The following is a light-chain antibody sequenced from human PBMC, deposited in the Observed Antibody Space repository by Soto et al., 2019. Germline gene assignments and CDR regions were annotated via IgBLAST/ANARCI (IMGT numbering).Light chain of an antibody. J-gene: IGLJ1*01. CDR1: SSDVGDYNH. Sequence: QSALTQPPSVSGSPGQSVTISCTGTSSDVGDYNHVSWYQQSPGTVPKLIIYEVSSRPSGVPDRFSGSKSGNTASLTISGLQAEDEADYYCQSFDSSLSIYIFGTGTKLTVL. CDR3: QSFDSSLSIYI. CDR2: EVS. V-gene: IGLV2-18*02.